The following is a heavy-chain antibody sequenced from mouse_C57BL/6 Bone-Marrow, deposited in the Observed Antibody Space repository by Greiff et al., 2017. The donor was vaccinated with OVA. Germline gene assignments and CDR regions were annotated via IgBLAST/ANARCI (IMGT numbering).Heavy chain of an antibody. CDR3: ARRSSIYYGNCVGYFDV. CDR2: INPSTGGT. D-gene: IGHD2-1*01. Sequence: EVKLQESGPELVKPGASVKISCKASGYSFTGYYMNWVKQSPEKSLEWIGEINPSTGGTTYNQKFKAKATLTVDKSSSTAYMQLKSLTSEDSAVYYCARRSSIYYGNCVGYFDVWGTGTTVTVSS. V-gene: IGHV1-42*01. CDR1: GYSFTGYY. J-gene: IGHJ1*03.